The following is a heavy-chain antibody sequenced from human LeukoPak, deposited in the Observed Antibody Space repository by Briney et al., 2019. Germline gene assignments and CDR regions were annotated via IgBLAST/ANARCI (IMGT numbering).Heavy chain of an antibody. CDR3: AKGDGYGSGDEYYYYYYYMDV. Sequence: GGSLRLSCAASGFTFSSYAMSWVRQAPGKGLEWVSAISGSGGSTYYADSVKGRFTISRDNSKNTLYLQMNSLRAEDTAVYYCAKGDGYGSGDEYYYYYYYMDVRGKGTTVTVSS. D-gene: IGHD3-10*01. V-gene: IGHV3-23*01. CDR2: ISGSGGST. J-gene: IGHJ6*03. CDR1: GFTFSSYA.